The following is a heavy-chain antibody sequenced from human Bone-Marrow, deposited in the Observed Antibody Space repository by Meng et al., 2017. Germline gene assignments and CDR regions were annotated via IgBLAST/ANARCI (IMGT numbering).Heavy chain of an antibody. CDR3: ARGSLYDYVWGSYRYGTVFDY. J-gene: IGHJ4*01. Sequence: GGSLRLSCAASGFTFSSYGMHWVRQAPGKGLEWVAVIWYDGSNKYYADSVKGRLTISRDNSKNTLYLQMNSLRAEDTAVYYCARGSLYDYVWGSYRYGTVFDYGGHGNRVTVSS. V-gene: IGHV3-33*01. CDR1: GFTFSSYG. D-gene: IGHD3-16*02. CDR2: IWYDGSNK.